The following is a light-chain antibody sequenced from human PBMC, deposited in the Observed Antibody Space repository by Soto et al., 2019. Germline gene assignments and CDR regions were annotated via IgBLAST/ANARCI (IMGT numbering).Light chain of an antibody. CDR1: SSDVGGYHY. CDR2: DVN. V-gene: IGLV2-11*01. CDR3: CSYAGSYTLV. J-gene: IGLJ2*01. Sequence: QSVLTQPRSVSGSPGQSVTLSCTGTSSDVGGYHYVSWYQHDPGKAPKILIYDVNKRPSGVPDRFSGSKSGNTASLIISGLQTEDEADYYCCSYAGSYTLVFGGGTKLTVL.